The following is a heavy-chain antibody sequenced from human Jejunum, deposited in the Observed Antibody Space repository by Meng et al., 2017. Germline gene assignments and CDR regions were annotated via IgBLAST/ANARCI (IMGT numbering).Heavy chain of an antibody. CDR3: ARVRYDSTNGYFFDF. CDR1: RASIGSSSYY. D-gene: IGHD3-22*01. J-gene: IGHJ4*02. Sequence: SETLSLTCTVSRASIGSSSYYWGWIRQPPGKGLEWIGTISYSRSTNYSPSLRSRVTISLDTSKNQISLRLTSMTAADTAVYYCARVRYDSTNGYFFDFWGQG. CDR2: ISYSRST. V-gene: IGHV4-39*07.